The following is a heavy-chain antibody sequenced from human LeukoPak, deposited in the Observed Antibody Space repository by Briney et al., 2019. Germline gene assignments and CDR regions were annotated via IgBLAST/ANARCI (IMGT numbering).Heavy chain of an antibody. J-gene: IGHJ3*02. V-gene: IGHV1-2*02. Sequence: ASVKVSCKASGYTFTGYYMHWVRQAPGQGLEGMGWINPNSGGTNYAQKFQGRVTMTRDTSISTAYMELSRLRSDDTAVYYCARVIGALDAFDIWGQGTMVTVSS. CDR1: GYTFTGYY. CDR3: ARVIGALDAFDI. D-gene: IGHD1-26*01. CDR2: INPNSGGT.